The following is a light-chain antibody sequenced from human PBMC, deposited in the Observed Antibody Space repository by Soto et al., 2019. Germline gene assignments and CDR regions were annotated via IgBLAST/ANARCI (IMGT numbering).Light chain of an antibody. Sequence: VLTQTPLSSPVTLGKPASISCRSRQSLVYSDGNTYLSWLQQRPGQPPRLLIYQVSNRFPGGTDRFSGSGAGTDFTLNISRVEAEDVGVYYGIQFSHFPRTVGQGTKVEI. J-gene: IGKJ1*01. V-gene: IGKV2-24*01. CDR2: QVS. CDR1: QSLVYSDGNTY. CDR3: IQFSHFPRT.